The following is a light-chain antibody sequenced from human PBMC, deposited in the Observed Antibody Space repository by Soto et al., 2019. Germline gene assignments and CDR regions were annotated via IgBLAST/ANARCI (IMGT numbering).Light chain of an antibody. CDR1: QSVSSD. CDR3: QQRSNWPAIT. Sequence: EIVLTQSPATLSLSPGERATLSCRASQSVSSDLAWYQQKPGQAPRLLIYDASNRATGIPARFSGSGSGTDFTLTISRLEPEDFAVYYCQQRSNWPAITFGQGTRLEIK. CDR2: DAS. V-gene: IGKV3-11*01. J-gene: IGKJ5*01.